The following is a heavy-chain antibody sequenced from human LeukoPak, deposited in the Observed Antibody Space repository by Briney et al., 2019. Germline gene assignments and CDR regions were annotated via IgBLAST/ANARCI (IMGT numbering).Heavy chain of an antibody. CDR3: AKDARRDGYNFMDY. D-gene: IGHD5-24*01. CDR1: GFTFSDYY. J-gene: IGHJ4*02. CDR2: ISSSGSTI. Sequence: GGSLRLSCAASGFTFSDYYMSWIRQAPGKGLEWVSYISSSGSTIYYADSVKGRFTISRDKAKNSLYLQMNSLRTEDTALYYCAKDARRDGYNFMDYWGQGTLVTVSS. V-gene: IGHV3-11*01.